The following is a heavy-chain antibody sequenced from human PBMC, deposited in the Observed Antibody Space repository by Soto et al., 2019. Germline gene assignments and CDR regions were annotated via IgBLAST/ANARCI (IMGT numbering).Heavy chain of an antibody. CDR1: GYTFTDYD. D-gene: IGHD2-2*01. CDR2: MNPNSGNT. V-gene: IGHV1-8*01. J-gene: IGHJ3*01. CDR3: ARDSSTTNPV. Sequence: ASVKVSCKTSGYTFTDYDINWVRQATGQGLEWMGWMNPNSGNTGYAQKFQGRVSMTRNTATNTAYMELSSLRSDDTAIYYCARDSSTTNPVWGQGTMVTVSS.